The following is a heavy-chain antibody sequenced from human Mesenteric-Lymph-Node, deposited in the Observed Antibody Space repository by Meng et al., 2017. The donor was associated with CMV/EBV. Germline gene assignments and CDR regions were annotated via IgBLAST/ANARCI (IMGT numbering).Heavy chain of an antibody. D-gene: IGHD2-15*01. J-gene: IGHJ3*02. Sequence: TASGWTFSSYAMSWVRQTPGEGLEWVSAISGSGGSTYYADSVKGRFTISRDNSKNTLYLQMNSLRAEDTAVYYCAKVFRGSDAFDIWGQGTMVTVSS. CDR1: GWTFSSYA. V-gene: IGHV3-23*01. CDR2: ISGSGGST. CDR3: AKVFRGSDAFDI.